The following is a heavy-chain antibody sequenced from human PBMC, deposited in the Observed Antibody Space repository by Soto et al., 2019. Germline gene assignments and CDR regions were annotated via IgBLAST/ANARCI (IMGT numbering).Heavy chain of an antibody. Sequence: GASVKVSCKASGHTFSNYALHWVRQAPGQRLEWMGWINAGNGNTKYSQKFQGRVTITRDTSASTAYMELSSLRSEDTAVYYCARVVGVPAGFAHWGQGTLVRASP. CDR3: ARVVGVPAGFAH. V-gene: IGHV1-3*01. CDR1: GHTFSNYA. D-gene: IGHD1-26*01. CDR2: INAGNGNT. J-gene: IGHJ4*02.